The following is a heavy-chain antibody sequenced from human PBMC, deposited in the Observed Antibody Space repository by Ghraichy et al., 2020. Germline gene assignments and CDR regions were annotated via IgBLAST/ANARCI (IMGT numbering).Heavy chain of an antibody. V-gene: IGHV1-69*13. J-gene: IGHJ6*02. CDR3: ARDTTKYSSSRPYYYGMDV. CDR1: GGTFSSYA. D-gene: IGHD6-13*01. Sequence: SVKVSCKASGGTFSSYAISWVRQAPGQGLEWMGGIIPIFGTANYAQKFQGRVTITADESTSTAYMELSSLRSEDTAVYYCARDTTKYSSSRPYYYGMDVWGQGTTVTVSS. CDR2: IIPIFGTA.